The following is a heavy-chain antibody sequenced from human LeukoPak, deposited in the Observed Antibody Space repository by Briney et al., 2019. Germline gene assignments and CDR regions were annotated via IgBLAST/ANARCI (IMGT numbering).Heavy chain of an antibody. CDR3: AKDYYDSSGYYSPVFQH. J-gene: IGHJ1*01. Sequence: GGSLRLSCAASGFTFSSYGMHWVRQAPGKGLEWVAFIRYDGSNKYYADSVKGRFTISRDNSKNTLYLQMNSLRAEDTAVYYRAKDYYDSSGYYSPVFQHWGQGTLVTVSS. V-gene: IGHV3-30*02. CDR1: GFTFSSYG. D-gene: IGHD3-22*01. CDR2: IRYDGSNK.